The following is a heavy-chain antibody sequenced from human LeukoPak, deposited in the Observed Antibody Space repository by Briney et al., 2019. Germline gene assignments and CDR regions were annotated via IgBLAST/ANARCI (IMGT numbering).Heavy chain of an antibody. CDR1: GFTFSSYA. D-gene: IGHD1-26*01. V-gene: IGHV3-23*01. CDR2: ISGGGGST. Sequence: GGSLSLSCAASGFTFSSYAMSWVRQAPAKGLEWVSAISGGGGSTYYADSVKGRFTISRDNSKNTLYLQMNSLRAEDTAVYYCAKVGARVLWGEIWYWGQGTLVTVSS. CDR3: AKVGARVLWGEIWY. J-gene: IGHJ4*02.